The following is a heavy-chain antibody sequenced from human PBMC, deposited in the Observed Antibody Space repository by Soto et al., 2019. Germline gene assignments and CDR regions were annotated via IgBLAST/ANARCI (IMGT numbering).Heavy chain of an antibody. CDR1: GFTFKTYS. V-gene: IGHV3-48*02. CDR2: ISETSIAI. D-gene: IGHD1-1*01. J-gene: IGHJ4*02. Sequence: EVKLVESGGGLVQPGGSLRLSCAASGFTFKTYSMNWVRQAPGKGLEWVSYISETSIAIYYRDCVKGRFTISRDNAKNTLYLQMNSLRDEDTAVYYCATLQLGREEIFDSWGQGTLVTVSS. CDR3: ATLQLGREEIFDS.